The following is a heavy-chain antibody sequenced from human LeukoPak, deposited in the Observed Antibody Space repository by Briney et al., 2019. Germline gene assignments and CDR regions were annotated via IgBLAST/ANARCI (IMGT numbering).Heavy chain of an antibody. Sequence: GRSLRLSCAASGFTFSSYGMHWVHQAPGKGLEWVAVMWYDGSNKYYAASVKGRFTISRDNSKNTLYLQMNSLRAEDTAVYYCAKQSSRGDYVSSFDYWGQGTLVTVSS. V-gene: IGHV3-33*06. CDR2: MWYDGSNK. CDR3: AKQSSRGDYVSSFDY. J-gene: IGHJ4*02. CDR1: GFTFSSYG. D-gene: IGHD4-17*01.